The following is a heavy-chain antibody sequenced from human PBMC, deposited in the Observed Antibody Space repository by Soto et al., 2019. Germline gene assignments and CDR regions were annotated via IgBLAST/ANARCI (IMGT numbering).Heavy chain of an antibody. V-gene: IGHV4-31*03. J-gene: IGHJ4*02. Sequence: SETLSLTCTVSGASVSSGGYYFICIRRHPEKGLEWIGYIYNSGLISYNPSLKSRIVVSRDTSRNQLSLKVTSVTAADTAVYFCARSRRGAVATFDLWGQGTPVTVSS. CDR3: ARSRRGAVATFDL. D-gene: IGHD2-15*01. CDR1: GASVSSGGYY. CDR2: IYNSGLI.